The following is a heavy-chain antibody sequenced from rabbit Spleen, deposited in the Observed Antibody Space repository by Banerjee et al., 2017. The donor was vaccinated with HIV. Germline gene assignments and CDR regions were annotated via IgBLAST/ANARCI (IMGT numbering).Heavy chain of an antibody. CDR1: GFSFSDRDV. Sequence: QQQLVESGGGLVQPEGSLTLTCKASGFSFSDRDVMCWVRQAPGKGLEWVACAYAGSSGSTYSATWAKGRFTISKASSTTVTLQMTSLTAADTATYFCARDPGSSFSTYGMDLWGQGTLVPVS. CDR2: AYAGSSGST. V-gene: IGHV1S45*01. J-gene: IGHJ6*01. CDR3: ARDPGSSFSTYGMDL. D-gene: IGHD8-1*01.